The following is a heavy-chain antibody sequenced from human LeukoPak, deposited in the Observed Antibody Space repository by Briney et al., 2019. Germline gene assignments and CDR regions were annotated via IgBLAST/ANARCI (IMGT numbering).Heavy chain of an antibody. D-gene: IGHD3-16*01. Sequence: GGFLRLSCAASGFTFSSYAMHWVRQAPGKGLEWVAVISYDGSNKYYADSVKGRFTISRDNSKNTLYLQMNSLRAEDTAVYYCASTPGDDYWGQGTLVTVSS. CDR2: ISYDGSNK. CDR3: ASTPGDDY. CDR1: GFTFSSYA. J-gene: IGHJ4*02. V-gene: IGHV3-30*04.